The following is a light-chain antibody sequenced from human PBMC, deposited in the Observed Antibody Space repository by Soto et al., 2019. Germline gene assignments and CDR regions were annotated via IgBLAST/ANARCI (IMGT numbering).Light chain of an antibody. Sequence: EIGLTRSPPPLSFSPGERATLCCSASQSLSRYLAWYQQKPGQAPSLLIYDASNRATGIPARFSGSGSGTDFTLTISSLEPEDFEVYYCQQRTNGQSTFGGGTKVDIK. CDR1: QSLSRY. CDR3: QQRTNGQST. V-gene: IGKV3D-11*02. CDR2: DAS. J-gene: IGKJ4*01.